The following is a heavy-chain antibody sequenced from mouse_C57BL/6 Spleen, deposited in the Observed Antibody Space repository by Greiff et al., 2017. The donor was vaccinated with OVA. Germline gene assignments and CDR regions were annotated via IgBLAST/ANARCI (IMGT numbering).Heavy chain of an antibody. CDR2: ISSGGDYI. CDR1: GFTFSSYA. V-gene: IGHV5-9-1*02. D-gene: IGHD2-3*01. J-gene: IGHJ3*01. CDR3: TGIYDGYYWFAY. Sequence: EVKVVESGEGLVKPGGSLKLSCAASGFTFSSYAMSWVRQTPEKRLEWVAYISSGGDYIYYADTVKGRFTISRDNARNTLYLQMSSLKSEDTAMYYCTGIYDGYYWFAYWGQGTLVTVSA.